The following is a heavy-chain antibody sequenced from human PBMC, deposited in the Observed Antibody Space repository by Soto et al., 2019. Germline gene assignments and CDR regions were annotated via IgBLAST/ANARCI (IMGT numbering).Heavy chain of an antibody. J-gene: IGHJ5*02. Sequence: SETLSLTCNMSGDSYSISTYSWSWIRQPPGKALQWIGFIYQSGVTSYNPSLASRVSISLDRSNNRCSLKLKSVTAADTAVYFCAGMPYTSGLRFDPWGPGTLVTVSS. V-gene: IGHV4-30-2*01. CDR3: AGMPYTSGLRFDP. CDR2: IYQSGVT. CDR1: GDSYSISTYS. D-gene: IGHD6-19*01.